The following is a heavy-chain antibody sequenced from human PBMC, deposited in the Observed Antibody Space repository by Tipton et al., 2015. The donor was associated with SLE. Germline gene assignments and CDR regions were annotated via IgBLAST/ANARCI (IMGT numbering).Heavy chain of an antibody. D-gene: IGHD2-15*01. J-gene: IGHJ2*01. V-gene: IGHV4-34*01. CDR3: ASVILYYWYFDF. CDR2: INHSGTT. Sequence: TLSLTCAVYGGSFSGYFWSWIRQLPDKGLEWIGEINHSGTTNCNPSLKSRVTISVDTSKNQFSLKLSSVTAADTAVYYCASVILYYWYFDFWGRGTLVTVSS. CDR1: GGSFSGYF.